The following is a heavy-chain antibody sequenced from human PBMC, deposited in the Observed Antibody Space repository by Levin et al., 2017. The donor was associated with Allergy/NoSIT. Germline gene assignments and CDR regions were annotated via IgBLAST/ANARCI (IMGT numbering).Heavy chain of an antibody. CDR2: IYYSGST. J-gene: IGHJ6*02. CDR3: ARDRYSSSAYYYYGMDG. V-gene: IGHV4-59*01. Sequence: SETLSLTCTVSGGSISSYYWSWIRQPPGKGLEWIGYIYYSGSTNYNPSLKSRVTISVDTSKNQFSLKLSSVTAADTAVYYCARDRYSSSAYYYYGMDGWGQGTTVTVSS. D-gene: IGHD6-6*01. CDR1: GGSISSYY.